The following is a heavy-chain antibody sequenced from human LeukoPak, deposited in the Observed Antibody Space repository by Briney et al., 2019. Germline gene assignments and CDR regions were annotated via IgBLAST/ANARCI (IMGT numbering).Heavy chain of an antibody. V-gene: IGHV3-30*04. J-gene: IGHJ4*02. CDR1: GFTFSSYA. Sequence: GGALRLSCAASGFTFSSYAMHWVRQAPGKGLEWVAVISYDGRNNYYAASVKGRFTISRDNSKNTLYLKMNSLRAEDTAVYYCARLLSGNWGQGTLVTVSS. CDR3: ARLLSGN. CDR2: ISYDGRNN. D-gene: IGHD5-12*01.